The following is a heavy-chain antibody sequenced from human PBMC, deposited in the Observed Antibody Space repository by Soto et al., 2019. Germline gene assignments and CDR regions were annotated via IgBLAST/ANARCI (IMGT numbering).Heavy chain of an antibody. D-gene: IGHD2-2*01. CDR3: VKDGGYCSSSTCYAPRNHYFDS. Sequence: PGGSLRLSCEASGFTFSYYLMSWVRQAPGKGPEWVANIKFDGSEKQYVDSVRGRFTISRDNSRSSLSLQMNSLRAGDTAVYYCVKDGGYCSSSTCYAPRNHYFDSWGQGTLVTVSS. V-gene: IGHV3-7*03. CDR1: GFTFSYYL. J-gene: IGHJ4*02. CDR2: IKFDGSEK.